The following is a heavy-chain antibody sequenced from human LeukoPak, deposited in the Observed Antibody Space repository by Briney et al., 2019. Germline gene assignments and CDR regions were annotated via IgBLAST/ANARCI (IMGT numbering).Heavy chain of an antibody. D-gene: IGHD3-22*01. CDR3: AVSRGYYYSRFDY. V-gene: IGHV3-30*03. CDR1: GFTFRSYG. CDR2: ISYDGSNK. Sequence: PGGSLRLSCAASGFTFRSYGMHWVRQAPGKGLEWVAVISYDGSNKYYADSVKGRFTISRDNSKSTLYLQMNSLRAEDTAVYYCAVSRGYYYSRFDYWGQGTLVTVSS. J-gene: IGHJ4*02.